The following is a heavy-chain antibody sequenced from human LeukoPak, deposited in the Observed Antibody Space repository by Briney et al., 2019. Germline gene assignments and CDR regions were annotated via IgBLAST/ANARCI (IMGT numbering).Heavy chain of an antibody. Sequence: GGSLRLSCAASGFTCSSSWMTWVRQAPGKGLEWVANIKQDGSEKYYVDSVKGRFTISRDNAKNSLYLQMNSLRAEDTAVYYCARDLRSLGRWGQGTLVTVSS. CDR1: GFTCSSSW. CDR3: ARDLRSLGR. CDR2: IKQDGSEK. J-gene: IGHJ4*02. V-gene: IGHV3-7*03.